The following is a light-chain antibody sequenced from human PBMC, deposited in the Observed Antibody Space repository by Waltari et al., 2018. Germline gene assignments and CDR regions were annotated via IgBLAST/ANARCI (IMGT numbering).Light chain of an antibody. CDR1: SGSVSTNNS. J-gene: IGLJ3*02. V-gene: IGLV8-61*01. Sequence: QTVVTQEPSFSVSPGGTVTLTCGLSSGSVSTNNSPRWYQQTPGQAPRTLIYTTNTRSSGVPDRFSGSILGNKAALTITGAQADDESDYYCVLYMGKGISVFGGGTKVTVL. CDR3: VLYMGKGISV. CDR2: TTN.